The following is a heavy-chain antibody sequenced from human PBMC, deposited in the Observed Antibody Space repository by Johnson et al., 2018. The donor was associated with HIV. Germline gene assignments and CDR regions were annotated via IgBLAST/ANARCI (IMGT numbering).Heavy chain of an antibody. CDR1: GFTFSSYG. J-gene: IGHJ3*02. D-gene: IGHD2-15*01. Sequence: QMLLVESGGGVVQPGRSLRLSCAASGFTFSSYGMHWVRQAPGKGLEWVAVISYDGSNKYYADSVKGRFTISRDNSKNTLYLQMNSLRAEDTAVYYCARLRSGNRAFDIWGQGTMVTVSS. V-gene: IGHV3-30*03. CDR2: ISYDGSNK. CDR3: ARLRSGNRAFDI.